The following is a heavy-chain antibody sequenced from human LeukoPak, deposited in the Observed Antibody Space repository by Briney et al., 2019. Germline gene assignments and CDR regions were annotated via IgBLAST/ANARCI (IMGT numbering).Heavy chain of an antibody. CDR2: INPSGGST. CDR3: ARGRLQYFPRVDYFDY. D-gene: IGHD4-11*01. J-gene: IGHJ4*02. Sequence: ASVKVSCKASGYTFTGYYMHWVRQAPGQGLEWMGIINPSGGSTSYAQKFQGRVTMTRDMSTSTVYMELSSLRSEDTAVYYCARGRLQYFPRVDYFDYWGQGTLVTVSS. V-gene: IGHV1-46*01. CDR1: GYTFTGYY.